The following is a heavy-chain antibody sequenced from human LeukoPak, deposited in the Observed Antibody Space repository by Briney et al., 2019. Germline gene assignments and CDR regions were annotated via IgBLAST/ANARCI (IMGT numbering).Heavy chain of an antibody. CDR3: ARASNSSSSGLIY. CDR2: IIPILGIA. V-gene: IGHV1-69*04. D-gene: IGHD6-6*01. CDR1: GGTFSSYA. Sequence: GASVKVSCKASGGTFSSYATSWVRQAPGQGLEWMGRIIPILGIANYAQKFQGRVTITADKSTSTAYMELSSLRSEDTAVYYCARASNSSSSGLIYWGQGTLVTVSS. J-gene: IGHJ4*02.